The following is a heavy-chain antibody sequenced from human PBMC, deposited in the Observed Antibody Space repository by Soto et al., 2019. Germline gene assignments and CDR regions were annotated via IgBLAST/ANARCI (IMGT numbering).Heavy chain of an antibody. J-gene: IGHJ5*02. CDR1: GYTFSTYG. V-gene: IGHV1-18*01. Sequence: ASVKVSCKASGYTFSTYGFSWVRQAPGQGLEWMGWIGADNGDTNYAQNFQGRVTMTTDTSTTTSYMELRSLTSDDTAVYFCARDWKGAEGFDPWGQGTLXTVSS. CDR2: IGADNGDT. CDR3: ARDWKGAEGFDP. D-gene: IGHD1-1*01.